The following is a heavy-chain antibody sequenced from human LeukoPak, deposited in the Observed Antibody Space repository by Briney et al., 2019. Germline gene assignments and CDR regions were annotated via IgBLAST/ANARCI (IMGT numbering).Heavy chain of an antibody. V-gene: IGHV3-7*04. CDR3: ARDRSGGYSSGWYGGSFDY. D-gene: IGHD6-19*01. CDR1: GFPFSAYW. Sequence: GGSLRLSCAASGFPFSAYWMSWVRQAPGKGLEWVANIKQDGSEKYYVDSVKGRFTISRDNAKNSLYLQLNSLRADDTAVYYCARDRSGGYSSGWYGGSFDYWGQGTLVTVSS. CDR2: IKQDGSEK. J-gene: IGHJ4*02.